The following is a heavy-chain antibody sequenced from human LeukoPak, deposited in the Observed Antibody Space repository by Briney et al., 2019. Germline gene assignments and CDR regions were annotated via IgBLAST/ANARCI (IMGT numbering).Heavy chain of an antibody. CDR1: GGSVSSYY. CDR2: IYYSGST. V-gene: IGHV4-59*02. CDR3: ARDVGGGPFFDY. J-gene: IGHJ4*02. D-gene: IGHD2-15*01. Sequence: KPSETLSLTCTVSGGSVSSYYWSWIRQPPGKGLEWIGYIYYSGSTNYNPSLKSRVTISVDTSKNQFSLKLSSVTAADTAVYYCARDVGGGPFFDYWGQGTLVTVSS.